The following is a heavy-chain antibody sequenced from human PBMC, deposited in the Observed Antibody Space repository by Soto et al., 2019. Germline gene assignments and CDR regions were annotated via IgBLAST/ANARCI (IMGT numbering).Heavy chain of an antibody. CDR2: IDWDDDK. V-gene: IGHV2-70*11. CDR3: ARLHSSGWYFDY. D-gene: IGHD6-19*01. Sequence: SGPTLVNPTQTLTLTCTFSGFSLSTSGMCVSWIRQPPGKALEWLARIDWDDDKYYSTSLKTRLTISKDTSKNQVVLTMTNMDPVDTATYYCARLHSSGWYFDYWGQGTLVTVSS. J-gene: IGHJ4*02. CDR1: GFSLSTSGMC.